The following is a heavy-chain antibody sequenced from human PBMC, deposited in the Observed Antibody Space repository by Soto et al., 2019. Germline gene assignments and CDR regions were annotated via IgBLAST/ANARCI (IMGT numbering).Heavy chain of an antibody. CDR2: ISGSGGST. D-gene: IGHD2-15*01. V-gene: IGHV3-23*01. CDR3: AKDLVGSNADYYDY. Sequence: PGGSLRLSCAASGFTFSSYAMSWVRQAPGKGMEWVAAISGSGGSTYYADSVKGRFTISRENSKNTLYLQMNSLRAEDAAVYYCAKDLVGSNADYYDYWGQGTLVTV. CDR1: GFTFSSYA. J-gene: IGHJ4*02.